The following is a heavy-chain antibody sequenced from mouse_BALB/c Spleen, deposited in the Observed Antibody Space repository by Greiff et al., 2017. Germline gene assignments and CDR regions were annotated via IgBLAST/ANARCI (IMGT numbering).Heavy chain of an antibody. D-gene: IGHD2-4*01. CDR3: ARWEDDYDAAY. V-gene: IGHV1-4*01. CDR1: GYTFTSYT. CDR2: INPSSGYT. J-gene: IGHJ3*01. Sequence: VQLHQSGAELARPGASVKMSCKASGYTFTSYTMHWVNQRPGQGLEWIGYINPSSGYTNYNQKFKDKATLTADKSSSTAYMQLSSLTSEDSAVYYCARWEDDYDAAYWGQGTLVTVSA.